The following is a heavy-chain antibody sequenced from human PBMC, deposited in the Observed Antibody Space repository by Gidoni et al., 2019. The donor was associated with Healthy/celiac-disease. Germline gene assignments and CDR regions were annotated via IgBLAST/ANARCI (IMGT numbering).Heavy chain of an antibody. D-gene: IGHD5-18*01. CDR2: ISSSSSYI. V-gene: IGHV3-21*01. J-gene: IGHJ6*03. CDR1: GLPISSYS. CDR3: ARDREYVDTAMSYYYYMDV. Sequence: GGLVKPGGSLRLSCAASGLPISSYSMNWVRQAPGKGLEWVSSISSSSSYIYYADAVKGRFTISRDNAKNSLYLQKNSLRAEDTAVYYCARDREYVDTAMSYYYYMDVWGKGTTVTVSS.